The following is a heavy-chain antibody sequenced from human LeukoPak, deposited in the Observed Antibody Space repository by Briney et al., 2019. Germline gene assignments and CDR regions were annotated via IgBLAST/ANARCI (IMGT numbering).Heavy chain of an antibody. D-gene: IGHD3-10*01. CDR1: GGSISSGSYF. Sequence: PSQTLSLTCTVSGGSISSGSYFWSWIRQPAGKGLEWIGRIYTNGIPNYSPSLKSRITISLDTSKNQFSLKMNSVTAADTALYYCARGSSYCMDVWGKGTTVTVSS. CDR2: IYTNGIP. V-gene: IGHV4-61*02. J-gene: IGHJ6*03. CDR3: ARGSSYCMDV.